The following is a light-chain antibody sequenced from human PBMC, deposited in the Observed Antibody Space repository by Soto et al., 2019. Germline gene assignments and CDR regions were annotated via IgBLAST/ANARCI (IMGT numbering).Light chain of an antibody. Sequence: DIQMTQSPSSLSASVGDRVTITCRASKSITSHLNRYQKKPGRGPNLPIYAASSLQSGIPSRFSGSVSGTDFRLTISSLQPEDFATYYCQQHYYMVTFGPGTTVDI. CDR3: QQHYYMVT. V-gene: IGKV1-39*01. J-gene: IGKJ3*01. CDR2: AAS. CDR1: KSITSH.